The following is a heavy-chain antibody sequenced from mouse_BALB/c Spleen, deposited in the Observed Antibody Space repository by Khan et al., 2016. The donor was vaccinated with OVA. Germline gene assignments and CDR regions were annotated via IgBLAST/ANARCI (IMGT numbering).Heavy chain of an antibody. D-gene: IGHD1-1*01. Sequence: VQLKESGPELVKPGASVKIPCKATGYSFTDYNMDCVKRSHGKSLEWIGDIIPSNGGTIYNQKFKGKATLTVDKSSNTAYMELRSLASEDTAVDYCTRLGYGSIGYWGQGTLVTVSA. V-gene: IGHV1-18*01. CDR3: TRLGYGSIGY. CDR2: IIPSNGGT. CDR1: GYSFTDYN. J-gene: IGHJ3*01.